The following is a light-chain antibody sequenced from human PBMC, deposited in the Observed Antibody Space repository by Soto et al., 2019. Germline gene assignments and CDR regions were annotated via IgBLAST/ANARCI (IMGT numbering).Light chain of an antibody. Sequence: DIQMTQSPPSLSASVGDRVTITCRASQSISTFLNWYQQIPGKAPNLLIYGASNLQGGVPSRFSGSGSGTDFTLTITSLQPEDSATYCCQQGYRTPRTFGQGTKVEIK. CDR2: GAS. J-gene: IGKJ1*01. CDR1: QSISTF. CDR3: QQGYRTPRT. V-gene: IGKV1-39*01.